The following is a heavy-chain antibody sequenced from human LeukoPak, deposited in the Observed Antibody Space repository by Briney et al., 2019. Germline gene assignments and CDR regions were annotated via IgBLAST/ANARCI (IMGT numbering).Heavy chain of an antibody. J-gene: IGHJ5*02. CDR1: GGSISSSF. V-gene: IGHV4-59*01. D-gene: IGHD3-22*01. CDR3: ASHSSGYFFWFDP. Sequence: SETLSLTCTVSGGSISSSFWSWIRQPPGKGLEWIGYIYHSGTTNYNPSPKSRLTISVDTSKNQFSLKLTSVTAADTAVYYCASHSSGYFFWFDPWGQGTLVTVSS. CDR2: IYHSGTT.